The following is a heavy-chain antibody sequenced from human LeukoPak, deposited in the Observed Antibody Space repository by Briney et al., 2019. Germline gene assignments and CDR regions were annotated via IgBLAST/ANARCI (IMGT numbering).Heavy chain of an antibody. J-gene: IGHJ4*02. D-gene: IGHD1-26*01. CDR2: ISGSGGRT. Sequence: GGSLRLSCAASGFTFSNSAMSWVRQAPGKGLEWVSGISGSGGRTYYADSVKGRFTIPRDNSKNTLYLQMNSLRAEDTAVYYCAKAPGGRFDYWGQGTLVTVSS. CDR3: AKAPGGRFDY. V-gene: IGHV3-23*01. CDR1: GFTFSNSA.